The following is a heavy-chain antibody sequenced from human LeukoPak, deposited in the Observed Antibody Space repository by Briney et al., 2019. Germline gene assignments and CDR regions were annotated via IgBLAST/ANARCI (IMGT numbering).Heavy chain of an antibody. Sequence: GGSLRLSCAASGFTFSSSAMSWVRQAPGKGLEWVSAISNNGGYTYYADSVQGRFTISRDNSKSTLCLQMNSLRAEDTAVYYCAKATVAGGWGQGTLVTVSS. CDR3: AKATVAGG. J-gene: IGHJ4*02. CDR1: GFTFSSSA. CDR2: ISNNGGYT. V-gene: IGHV3-23*01. D-gene: IGHD2-15*01.